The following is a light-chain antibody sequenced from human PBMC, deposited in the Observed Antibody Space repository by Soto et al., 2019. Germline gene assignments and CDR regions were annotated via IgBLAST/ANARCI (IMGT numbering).Light chain of an antibody. J-gene: IGLJ1*01. CDR3: SSYTSSSTLYV. CDR2: EVS. V-gene: IGLV2-14*01. CDR1: SSDVGGYNY. Sequence: QSALTQPASVSGSPGQSITIFCTGTSSDVGGYNYVSWYQQHPGKAPKVMIYEVSNRPSGVSNRFSGSKSGNRASLTISGLQAEDEADYYCSSYTSSSTLYVFGTGTKLTVL.